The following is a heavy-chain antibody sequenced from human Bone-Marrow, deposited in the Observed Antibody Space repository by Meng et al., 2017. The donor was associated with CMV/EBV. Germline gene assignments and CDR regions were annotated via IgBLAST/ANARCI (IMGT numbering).Heavy chain of an antibody. J-gene: IGHJ4*02. D-gene: IGHD3-22*01. CDR3: TRGDYYDSSGYHFLFDY. Sequence: GGSLRLSCTAPGFTFGDYGMSWVGQAPGKGLEWVGFIRSRGYGATTEYAASVKGRFTISRDDSKTIVYLQMNSLKTEDTAVYYCTRGDYYDSSGYHFLFDYWGQGTLVTVAS. CDR2: IRSRGYGATT. CDR1: GFTFGDYG. V-gene: IGHV3-49*04.